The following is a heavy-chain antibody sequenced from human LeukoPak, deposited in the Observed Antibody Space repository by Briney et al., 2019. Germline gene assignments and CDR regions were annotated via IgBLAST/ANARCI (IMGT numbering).Heavy chain of an antibody. Sequence: GESLKISCKGSGYSFTTYWIGWVRQMPGKGLEWMGIIYPGDSTTQYSPSFQGQVTISADNSFDTAYLQWTSLKASDTAVYFCARHSHRAGSYRFDSWGQGTLVTVSS. CDR3: ARHSHRAGSYRFDS. V-gene: IGHV5-51*01. D-gene: IGHD3-10*01. J-gene: IGHJ4*02. CDR2: IYPGDSTT. CDR1: GYSFTTYW.